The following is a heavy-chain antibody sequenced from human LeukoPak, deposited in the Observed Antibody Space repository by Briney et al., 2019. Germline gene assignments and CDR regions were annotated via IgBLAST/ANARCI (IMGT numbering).Heavy chain of an antibody. CDR3: AKAPIAVAGTYYFDY. V-gene: IGHV3-23*01. Sequence: GGSLRLSCAASGFTFSSYAMSWVRQAPGKGLEWVSAIGGSGGSTYYADSVKGRFTISRDNSKNTLYLQMNSLRAEDTAVYYCAKAPIAVAGTYYFDYWGQGTLVTVSS. J-gene: IGHJ4*02. CDR2: IGGSGGST. CDR1: GFTFSSYA. D-gene: IGHD6-19*01.